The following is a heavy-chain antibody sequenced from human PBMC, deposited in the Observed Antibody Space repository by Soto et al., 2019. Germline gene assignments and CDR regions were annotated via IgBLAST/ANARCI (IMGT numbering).Heavy chain of an antibody. D-gene: IGHD3-3*01. CDR3: ANGEGGYYDYSVGY. J-gene: IGHJ4*02. CDR1: AFSFTTYG. Sequence: QVHLVESGGGVVQPGRSLRLSCAASAFSFTTYGMHWVRQAPGKGLEWVAVISYDGSNQQYTDSVKGRFTISRDDSKNTLYLQMNSLRAEDTAVYYCANGEGGYYDYSVGYWGQGTQVNVSS. CDR2: ISYDGSNQ. V-gene: IGHV3-30*18.